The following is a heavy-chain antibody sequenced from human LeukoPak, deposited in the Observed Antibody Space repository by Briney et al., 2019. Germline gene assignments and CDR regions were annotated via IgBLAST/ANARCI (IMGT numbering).Heavy chain of an antibody. CDR2: ISAYNGNT. Sequence: ASVKVSCKASGYTFTSYGISWVRQAPGQGLEWMGWISAYNGNTNYAQKLQGRVTMTTDASTSTAYMELRSLRSDDTAVYYCARFGSSWYYYGMDVWGQGTTVTVSS. D-gene: IGHD6-13*01. CDR1: GYTFTSYG. V-gene: IGHV1-18*01. CDR3: ARFGSSWYYYGMDV. J-gene: IGHJ6*02.